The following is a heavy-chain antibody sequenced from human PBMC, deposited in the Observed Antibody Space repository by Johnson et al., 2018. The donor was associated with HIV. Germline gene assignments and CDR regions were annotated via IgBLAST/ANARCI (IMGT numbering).Heavy chain of an antibody. CDR3: AKDEGSSSTSAFDI. CDR1: GFTFSSYA. Sequence: VQLVESGGGLVQPGGSLSLSCAASGFTFSSYAMSWVRQAPGKGLEWVSAINWNGGNTGYADSVKGRFTISRDNSKNTLYLQMNSLRAEDTAWYYCAKDEGSSSTSAFDIWGQGTMVTVSS. J-gene: IGHJ3*02. CDR2: INWNGGNT. V-gene: IGHV3-23*04. D-gene: IGHD6-6*01.